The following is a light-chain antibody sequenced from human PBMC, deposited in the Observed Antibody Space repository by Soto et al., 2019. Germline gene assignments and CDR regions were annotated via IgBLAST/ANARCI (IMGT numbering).Light chain of an antibody. CDR3: QQYGRSPFT. J-gene: IGKJ3*01. CDR1: QSVSSNY. CDR2: GAS. V-gene: IGKV3-20*01. Sequence: EIVLTQSPGTLSLSPGERATLSCRASQSVSSNYLTWYQQKPGQAPRLLIYGASSRATGIPDRFSGSGSGTDVTLTISRLEPEDFAVYYCQQYGRSPFTVGPGTKVDIK.